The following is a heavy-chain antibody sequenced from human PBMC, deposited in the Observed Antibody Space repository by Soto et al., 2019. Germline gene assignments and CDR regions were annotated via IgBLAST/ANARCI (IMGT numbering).Heavy chain of an antibody. CDR1: GGSISSGGYY. CDR2: IYYSGST. Sequence: SETLSLTCTVSGGSISSGGYYWSWIRQHPGKGLEWIGYIYYSGSTYYNPSLKSRVTISVDTSKNQFSLRLSSVTAADTAVYYCARGQTYYDFWSGYYSPNDAFDIWGQGTMVT. J-gene: IGHJ3*02. CDR3: ARGQTYYDFWSGYYSPNDAFDI. V-gene: IGHV4-31*03. D-gene: IGHD3-3*01.